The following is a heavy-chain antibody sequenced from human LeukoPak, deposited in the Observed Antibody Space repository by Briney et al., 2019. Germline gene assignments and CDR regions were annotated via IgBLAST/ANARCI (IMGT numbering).Heavy chain of an antibody. CDR1: GXPFSTHW. D-gene: IGHD3-10*01. V-gene: IGHV3-7*05. CDR3: ARSNREFASGSGDY. J-gene: IGHJ4*02. CDR2: INQDGSQK. Sequence: GGSLRLSCAASGXPFSTHWMSWVRQAPGKGLECVDNINQDGSQKSCVDSVKGRFSISRDNAKNSLYLQMHSLRAEDTAVYYCARSNREFASGSGDYWGQGTLVTVSS.